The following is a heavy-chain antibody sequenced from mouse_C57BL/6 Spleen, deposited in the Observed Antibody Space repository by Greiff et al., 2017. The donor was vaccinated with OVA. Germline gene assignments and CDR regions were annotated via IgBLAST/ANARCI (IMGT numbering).Heavy chain of an antibody. CDR2: ISSGGSYT. J-gene: IGHJ2*01. D-gene: IGHD2-2*01. V-gene: IGHV5-6*02. Sequence: EVKLVESGGDLVKPGGSLKLSCAASGFTFSSYGMSWVRQTPDKRLEWVATISSGGSYTYYPDSVKGRFTISRDNAKNTLYLQMSSLKSEDTAMYYCARHTNYGYAYYFDYWGQGTTLTVSS. CDR3: ARHTNYGYAYYFDY. CDR1: GFTFSSYG.